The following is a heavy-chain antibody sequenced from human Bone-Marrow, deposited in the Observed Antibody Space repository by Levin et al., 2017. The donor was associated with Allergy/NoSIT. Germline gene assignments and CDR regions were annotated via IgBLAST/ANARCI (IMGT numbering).Heavy chain of an antibody. Sequence: TASETLSLTCGVSNYSISSGFYWGWIRQPPGKGLEWIGNIDHTGSIYYNPSLKSRVTISVDTSKNQFSLKVTSVTAADTAVYYCARTLGYCNGDSCYFYFDYWGRGILVTVSS. CDR2: IDHTGSI. D-gene: IGHD2-15*01. CDR3: ARTLGYCNGDSCYFYFDY. V-gene: IGHV4-38-2*01. J-gene: IGHJ4*02. CDR1: NYSISSGFY.